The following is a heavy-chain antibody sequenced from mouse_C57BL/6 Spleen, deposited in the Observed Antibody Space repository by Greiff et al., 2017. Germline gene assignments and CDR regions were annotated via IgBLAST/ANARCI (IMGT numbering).Heavy chain of an antibody. CDR3: ARYSEAMDY. Sequence: QVQLQQSGPELVKPGASVKISCKASGYAFSSSWMNWVKQRPGKGLEWIGRIYPGDGDTNYNGKFKGKATRTADKSSSPAYMQLSSLTSEDSAVYFCARYSEAMDYWGQGTSVTVSS. V-gene: IGHV1-82*01. J-gene: IGHJ4*01. CDR2: IYPGDGDT. CDR1: GYAFSSSW.